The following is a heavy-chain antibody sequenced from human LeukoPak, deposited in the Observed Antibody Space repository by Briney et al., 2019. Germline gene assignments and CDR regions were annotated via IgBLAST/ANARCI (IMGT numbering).Heavy chain of an antibody. D-gene: IGHD5-18*01. CDR3: GKTTVGYSSGQKPAWPVDF. J-gene: IGHJ4*02. CDR1: GFTFGSHA. Sequence: GSLRLSCEASGFTFGSHAMYWVRQAPGKGLEWVAGIFRSGGSPHYADSVKGRFTISRDNPRNTVYLQINSLRDDDTAVYYCGKTTVGYSSGQKPAWPVDFWGQGTLVTVSS. V-gene: IGHV3-23*01. CDR2: IFRSGGSP.